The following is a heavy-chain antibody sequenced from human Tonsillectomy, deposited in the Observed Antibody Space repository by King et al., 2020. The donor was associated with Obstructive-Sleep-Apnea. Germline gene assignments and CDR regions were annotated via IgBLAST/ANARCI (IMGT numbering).Heavy chain of an antibody. J-gene: IGHJ3*02. CDR3: AKGLTTHMTLAREDAFDI. Sequence: VQLVESGGGLVQPGGSLRLSCAASGFTFSSYAMSWVRQAPGKGLEWVSGISDSGGSTHYADSVKGRFTISRDNSQNTLHLHMNSLRAEDTAVYYCAKGLTTHMTLAREDAFDIWGQGTMVTVS. D-gene: IGHD3-10*01. CDR1: GFTFSSYA. CDR2: ISDSGGST. V-gene: IGHV3-23*04.